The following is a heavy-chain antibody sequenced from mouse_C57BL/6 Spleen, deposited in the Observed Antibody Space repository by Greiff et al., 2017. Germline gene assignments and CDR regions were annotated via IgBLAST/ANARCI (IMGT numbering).Heavy chain of an antibody. J-gene: IGHJ2*01. V-gene: IGHV1-55*01. CDR3: ARSADYYGSSPYFDY. CDR1: GYTFTRYW. D-gene: IGHD1-1*01. Sequence: QVQLQQPGAALVKPGASVQMSCKASGYTFTRYWIPWVKLRPGQGLELIGDIYPGSGRTNYTETFKSKATLNVDTSSSTAYMQLGSQTSEDSAVYYGARSADYYGSSPYFDYWGQGTTLTVSS. CDR2: IYPGSGRT.